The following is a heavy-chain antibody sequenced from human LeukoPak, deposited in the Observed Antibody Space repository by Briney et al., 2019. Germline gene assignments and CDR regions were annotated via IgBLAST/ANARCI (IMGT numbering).Heavy chain of an antibody. CDR2: SYGNT. J-gene: IGHJ4*02. Sequence: SETLSLTCTVSGDSISRGGYFWSWIRQHPGKGLEWIGYSYGNTNYNPSLKNRVTISVDTSKNQFSLKLRSVTAADTAVYYCARHRYSTTWYDLDYWGQGTLVTVSS. D-gene: IGHD6-13*01. CDR3: ARHRYSTTWYDLDY. V-gene: IGHV4-31*03. CDR1: GDSISRGGYF.